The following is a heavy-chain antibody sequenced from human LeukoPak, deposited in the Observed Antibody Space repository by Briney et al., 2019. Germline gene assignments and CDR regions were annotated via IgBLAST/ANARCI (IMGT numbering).Heavy chain of an antibody. CDR3: ARVGEMAHDAFDI. D-gene: IGHD5-24*01. CDR1: GGSISSYY. V-gene: IGHV4-59*01. Sequence: SETLSLTCTVSGGSISSYYWSWIRQPPPKGLEWVGYIYYSGSSNYNPSLKSRVTISVDTTKNQFSLMLSSVTAADTAVYYCARVGEMAHDAFDIWGQGTMVTVS. CDR2: IYYSGSS. J-gene: IGHJ3*02.